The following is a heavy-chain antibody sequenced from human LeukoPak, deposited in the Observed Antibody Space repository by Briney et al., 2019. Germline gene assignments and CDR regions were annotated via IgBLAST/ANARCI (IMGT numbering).Heavy chain of an antibody. CDR2: IYRSGST. D-gene: IGHD2-2*01. J-gene: IGHJ4*02. Sequence: KPSETLSLTCTVSGYSISSGYYLGWIRQPPGKGLEWIGSIYRSGSTYYNPSLRSRVTIAVDTSKNQFSLKLSSVTAADTAVYYCARDDLVVPAANPHDYWGQGTLVTVSS. V-gene: IGHV4-38-2*02. CDR1: GYSISSGYY. CDR3: ARDDLVVPAANPHDY.